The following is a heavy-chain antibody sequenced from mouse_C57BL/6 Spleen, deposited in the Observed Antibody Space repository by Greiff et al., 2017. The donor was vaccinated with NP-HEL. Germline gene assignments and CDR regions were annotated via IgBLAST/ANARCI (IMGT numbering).Heavy chain of an antibody. D-gene: IGHD1-1*02. CDR3: ARQIDYFAY. Sequence: VQLVESGPELVKPGASVKISCKASGYAFSSSWMNWVKQRPGKGLEWIGRIYPGDGDTNYNGKFKGKATLTADKSSSTAYMQLSSLTSEDSAVYFCARQIDYFAYWGQGTLVTVSA. J-gene: IGHJ3*01. CDR1: GYAFSSSW. CDR2: IYPGDGDT. V-gene: IGHV1-82*01.